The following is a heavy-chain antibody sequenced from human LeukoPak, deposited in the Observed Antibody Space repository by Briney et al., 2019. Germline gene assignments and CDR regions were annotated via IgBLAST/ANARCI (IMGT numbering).Heavy chain of an antibody. J-gene: IGHJ4*02. CDR3: AKEYGTGWYYFDY. Sequence: PGGSLRLSCAASGFTLSTYNMNWVRQAPGKGLEWVSYISSSSSTVYYADSVKGRFTISRDNSKNTLYLEMNSLRPEDTAVYYCAKEYGTGWYYFDYWGQGTLVTVSS. CDR1: GFTLSTYN. D-gene: IGHD6-19*01. V-gene: IGHV3-48*01. CDR2: ISSSSSTV.